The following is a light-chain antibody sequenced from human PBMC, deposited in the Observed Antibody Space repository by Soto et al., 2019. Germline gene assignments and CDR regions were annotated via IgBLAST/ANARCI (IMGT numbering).Light chain of an antibody. CDR3: QQYYGAPVT. CDR2: DAS. V-gene: IGKV1-39*01. CDR1: QSISNY. Sequence: DIQMTQSPPSLSASVGDRVTITCRASQSISNYLNWYQHKPGQAPKLLMYDASTLQSGVPSRFSGRGSGTDFTLTISSLQAEDVGLYYCQQYYGAPVTFGGGTKVEI. J-gene: IGKJ4*01.